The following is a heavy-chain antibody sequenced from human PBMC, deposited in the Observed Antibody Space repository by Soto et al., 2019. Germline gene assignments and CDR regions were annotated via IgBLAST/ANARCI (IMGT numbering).Heavy chain of an antibody. Sequence: QVQLVESGGGVVQPGRSLRLSCAASGFTFSSYGMHWVRQAPGKGLEWVAVIWYDGSNKYYADSVKGRFTISRDNSKNKLYLQMNSLRAEDTAVYYCARDFLRYYDRSGYNVDYWGQGTLVTVSS. D-gene: IGHD3-22*01. V-gene: IGHV3-33*01. CDR2: IWYDGSNK. CDR3: ARDFLRYYDRSGYNVDY. CDR1: GFTFSSYG. J-gene: IGHJ4*02.